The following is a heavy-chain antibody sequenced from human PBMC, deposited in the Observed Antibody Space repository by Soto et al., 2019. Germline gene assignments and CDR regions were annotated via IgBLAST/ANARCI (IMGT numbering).Heavy chain of an antibody. V-gene: IGHV1-2*02. CDR3: ARCRKLFCTGSPMADSGMEV. D-gene: IGHD2-8*02. CDR2: IHPNLGGT. CDR1: GYTFTGYY. J-gene: IGHJ6*02. Sequence: ASVKVSCRASGYTFTGYYIHGVRQAPGRGLEWMGWIHPNLGGTDHAQKFQGRVTLTRDTSVNTAYMELSNLTSDDTAIYYCARCRKLFCTGSPMADSGMEVAGQGTTVTVSS.